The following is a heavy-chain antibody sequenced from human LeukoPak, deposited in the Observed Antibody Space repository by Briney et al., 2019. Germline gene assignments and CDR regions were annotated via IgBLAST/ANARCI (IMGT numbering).Heavy chain of an antibody. Sequence: ASVKVSCKASGYTFTGYYMHWVRQAPGQGLEWMGWINPNSGGTNYAQKFQGWVTMTRDTSISTAYMELSRLRSDDTAVYYCARAWDYYGSGSSHDAFDIWGQGTMVTVSS. V-gene: IGHV1-2*04. CDR1: GYTFTGYY. CDR2: INPNSGGT. CDR3: ARAWDYYGSGSSHDAFDI. J-gene: IGHJ3*02. D-gene: IGHD3-10*01.